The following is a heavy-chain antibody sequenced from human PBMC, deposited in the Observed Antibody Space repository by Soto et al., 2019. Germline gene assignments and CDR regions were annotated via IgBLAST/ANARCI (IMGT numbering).Heavy chain of an antibody. CDR3: ARGGHVVVVTAALAY. Sequence: QVQLVQSGAEVKKPGASVKVSCKASGNTFSNYYIHWVRQAPGQGLEWMGTINPSGGHTTYAQKFLGRVTMTRDTSTSTLYMELTSLRSEDTAVYFCARGGHVVVVTAALAYWGQGTLVTVSS. D-gene: IGHD2-21*02. J-gene: IGHJ4*02. V-gene: IGHV1-46*03. CDR1: GNTFSNYY. CDR2: INPSGGHT.